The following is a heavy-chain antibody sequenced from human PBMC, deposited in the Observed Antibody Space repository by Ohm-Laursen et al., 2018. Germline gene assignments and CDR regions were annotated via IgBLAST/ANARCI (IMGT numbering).Heavy chain of an antibody. D-gene: IGHD3-22*01. CDR2: ITSDGSST. J-gene: IGHJ2*01. CDR1: GFTFSTYW. Sequence: SLRLSCAASGFTFSTYWMHWVRQAPGKGLLWVSRITSDGSSTNYADSVKGRFTISRDNGKNTLYLQMNSLRAEDTAVYYCATDFYYDSSGFYWYFDLWGRGTLVTVSS. CDR3: ATDFYYDSSGFYWYFDL. V-gene: IGHV3-74*01.